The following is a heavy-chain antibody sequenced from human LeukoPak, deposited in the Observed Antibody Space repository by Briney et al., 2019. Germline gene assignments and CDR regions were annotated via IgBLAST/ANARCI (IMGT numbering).Heavy chain of an antibody. Sequence: ASVKVSCKASGYTFTNYGITWIREAPGQGPEWLGWISGYNANAHYAQNVQGRVTLTTDTSTNTAYMELRGLTSDDTAMYYCARVGRGCSTIRCYWEDWFDPWGQGTLVIVSS. CDR2: ISGYNANA. J-gene: IGHJ5*02. V-gene: IGHV1-18*01. CDR1: GYTFTNYG. D-gene: IGHD2-2*01. CDR3: ARVGRGCSTIRCYWEDWFDP.